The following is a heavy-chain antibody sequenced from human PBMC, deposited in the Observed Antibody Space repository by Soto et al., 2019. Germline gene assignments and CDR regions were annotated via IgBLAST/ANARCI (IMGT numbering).Heavy chain of an antibody. Sequence: GGSLRLSCAVSGFTFSRSGFTFDSYAFHWVRQAPGKGLEWVASTSHDGSHENYADSVKGRFTISRDNSKNTVYLQVSSLRVEDTAVYLCAKDRREYYTDSDAFDFWGQGTTVTVSS. J-gene: IGHJ3*01. CDR3: AKDRREYYTDSDAFDF. CDR2: TSHDGSHE. V-gene: IGHV3-30*04. CDR1: GFTFSRSGFTFDSYA. D-gene: IGHD2-8*02.